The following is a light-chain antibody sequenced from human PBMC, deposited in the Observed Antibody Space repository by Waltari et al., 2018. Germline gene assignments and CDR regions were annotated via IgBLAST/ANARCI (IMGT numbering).Light chain of an antibody. CDR1: QSVSSN. Sequence: ELVMTQSPATLSVSPGDRATLSCRASQSVSSNLAWYQQHPGQAPRLLIYAASPRATGVPARFSGSGSGTDFTLTISSLQSEDFAVYYCQQYNGWPRTFGQGTKVEI. J-gene: IGKJ1*01. CDR2: AAS. V-gene: IGKV3-15*01. CDR3: QQYNGWPRT.